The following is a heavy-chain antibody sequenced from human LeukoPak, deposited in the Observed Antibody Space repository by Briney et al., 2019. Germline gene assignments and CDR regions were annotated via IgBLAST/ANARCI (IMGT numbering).Heavy chain of an antibody. D-gene: IGHD4-11*01. CDR3: ARGPVRDYSNY. V-gene: IGHV4-39*07. CDR1: GGSISSSGYY. J-gene: IGHJ4*02. CDR2: IYYSGST. Sequence: SESLSLTCTVSGGSISSSGYYWGWNRQPPGKGLEWIGSIYYSGSTYYNPSLKGRLTISLDTSKNQFSLKLSSVTAADTAVYYCARGPVRDYSNYWGQGTLVTVS.